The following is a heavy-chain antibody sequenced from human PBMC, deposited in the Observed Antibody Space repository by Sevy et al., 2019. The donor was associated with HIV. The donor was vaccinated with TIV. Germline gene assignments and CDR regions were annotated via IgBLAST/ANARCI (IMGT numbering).Heavy chain of an antibody. CDR1: GFTVSSNY. CDR3: ARETSGWYGSFDY. Sequence: GGSLRLSCAASGFTVSSNYMSWVRQAPGKGLEWVSVIYSGGSTYYADSVKGRFTISRDNSKNTLYLQMNSLRAEDTAVYYCARETSGWYGSFDYWGQRTLVTVSS. D-gene: IGHD6-19*01. J-gene: IGHJ4*02. CDR2: IYSGGST. V-gene: IGHV3-53*01.